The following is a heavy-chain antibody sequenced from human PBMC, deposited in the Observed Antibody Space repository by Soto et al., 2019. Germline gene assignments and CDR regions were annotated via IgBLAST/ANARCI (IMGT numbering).Heavy chain of an antibody. D-gene: IGHD6-19*01. Sequence: WGSLLLSCASSGFTFSSYGMDWVRQAAGNGLEWVTVIWYDGSNKYYADSVKGRFTISRDNSKNTLYLQMNSLRAEDTAVYYCARDRVAVVGFYYYYGMDVWGQGTAVTVSS. CDR3: ARDRVAVVGFYYYYGMDV. J-gene: IGHJ6*02. CDR1: GFTFSSYG. CDR2: IWYDGSNK. V-gene: IGHV3-33*01.